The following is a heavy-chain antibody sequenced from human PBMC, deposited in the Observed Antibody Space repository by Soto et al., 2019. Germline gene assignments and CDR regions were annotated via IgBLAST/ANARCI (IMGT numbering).Heavy chain of an antibody. V-gene: IGHV1-2*02. J-gene: IGHJ6*02. D-gene: IGHD6-6*01. CDR1: EYTFTVSV. Sequence: ASVKVGCTASEYTFTVSVIIGVRQAPGQGLEWMGWMNPNTGAANYGQNFRGSVSLTRDTSTSTAYMELRRLRDDDTAVYYCARDAPVSYSSSDPVLDYGMDVWGQGTTVTVS. CDR3: ARDAPVSYSSSDPVLDYGMDV. CDR2: MNPNTGAA.